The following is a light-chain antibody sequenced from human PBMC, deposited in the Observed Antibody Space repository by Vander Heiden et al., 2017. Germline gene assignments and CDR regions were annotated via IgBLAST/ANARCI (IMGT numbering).Light chain of an antibody. CDR3: ASWDDSLDGHYV. CDR2: SNN. CDR1: SSNIGSNT. V-gene: IGLV1-44*01. J-gene: IGLJ1*01. Sequence: PGQRVTISCSGSSSNIGSNTVNWYQQLPGTAPKLLIHSNNQRPSGVPDRFSGSKSGTSASLAISGLQSEDEAAYYCASWDDSLDGHYVFGTGTKVTVL.